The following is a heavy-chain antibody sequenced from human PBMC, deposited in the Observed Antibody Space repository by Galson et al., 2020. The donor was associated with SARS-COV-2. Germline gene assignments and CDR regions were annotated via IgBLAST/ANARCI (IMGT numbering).Heavy chain of an antibody. CDR3: AKDRGVFEDYYWDV. CDR2: IWYDGSNN. V-gene: IGHV3-33*06. J-gene: IGHJ4*02. Sequence: GESLKISCAASGFNFSNYGMPWVRQAPGKGLAWVAAIWYDGSNNNYADSVKGRFTISRDNSKNPLYLQRNSLRAEDTAVYYCAKDRGVFEDYYWDVWGQVTLVTVAS. CDR1: GFNFSNYG.